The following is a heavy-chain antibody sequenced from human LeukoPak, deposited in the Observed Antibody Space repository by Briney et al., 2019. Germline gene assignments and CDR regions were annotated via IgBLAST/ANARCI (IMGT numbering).Heavy chain of an antibody. Sequence: TSVKVSCKASGFTFTSSAVQWVRQARGQRLEWIGWIVVGSGNTNCAQKFQERVTITRDMSTSTAYMELSSPRSEDTAVYYCAAGDTAMVKAVGGYWGQGTLVTVSS. CDR2: IVVGSGNT. J-gene: IGHJ4*02. V-gene: IGHV1-58*01. D-gene: IGHD5-18*01. CDR1: GFTFTSSA. CDR3: AAGDTAMVKAVGGY.